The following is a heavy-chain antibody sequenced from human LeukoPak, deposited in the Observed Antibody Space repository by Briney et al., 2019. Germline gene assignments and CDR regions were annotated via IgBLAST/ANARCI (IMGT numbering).Heavy chain of an antibody. D-gene: IGHD3-10*01. CDR2: ISGNGDRT. V-gene: IGHV3-23*01. CDR1: GFTFSSSA. J-gene: IGHJ4*02. CDR3: AKLLRGVVVPYFDS. Sequence: GGSLRLSCAASGFTFSSSAMSWVRQAPGKGLEWVSAISGNGDRTHYAASVKGRFTVSRDTSTNTLFLQLNSLRAEDAAIYYCAKLLRGVVVPYFDSWGQGTLVTVSS.